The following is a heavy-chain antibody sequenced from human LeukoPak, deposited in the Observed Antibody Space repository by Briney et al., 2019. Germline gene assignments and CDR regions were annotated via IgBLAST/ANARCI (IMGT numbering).Heavy chain of an antibody. CDR1: GFTFSSCP. V-gene: IGHV3-64*01. Sequence: GGFLRLSCAASGFTFSSCPMHWVRQAPGKGLESISAISGDGSSTYYANSVRGRFTISRDNSENTLFLQMGSLTAEDMAVYYCAREGTPGTLDYWGQGTLVTVSS. J-gene: IGHJ4*02. CDR3: AREGTPGTLDY. CDR2: ISGDGSST. D-gene: IGHD6-13*01.